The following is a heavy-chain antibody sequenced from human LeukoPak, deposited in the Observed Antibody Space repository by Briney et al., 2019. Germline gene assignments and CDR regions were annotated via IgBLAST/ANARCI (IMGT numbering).Heavy chain of an antibody. D-gene: IGHD2-21*02. CDR1: GYTFTSYY. CDR3: ARESAYCGGDCYTPYFDY. Sequence: GASVKVSCKASGYTFTSYYMHWVRQAPGQGLEWMGIINPSGGSTSYAQKFQGRVTMTGDTSTSTVYMELSSLRSEDTAVYYCARESAYCGGDCYTPYFDYWGQGTLVTVSS. V-gene: IGHV1-46*01. CDR2: INPSGGST. J-gene: IGHJ4*02.